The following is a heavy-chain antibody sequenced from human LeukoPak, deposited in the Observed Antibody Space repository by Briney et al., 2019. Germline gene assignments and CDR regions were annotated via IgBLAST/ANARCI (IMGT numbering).Heavy chain of an antibody. Sequence: ASVKVSCKASGGTFSSYAISWVRQAPGQGLEWMGRIIPIFGMANYAQKFQGRVTITADKSTSTAYMELSSLRSEDTAVYYCARGLVGVWPFDYWGQGTLVTVSS. V-gene: IGHV1-69*04. CDR2: IIPIFGMA. CDR3: ARGLVGVWPFDY. J-gene: IGHJ4*02. D-gene: IGHD1-26*01. CDR1: GGTFSSYA.